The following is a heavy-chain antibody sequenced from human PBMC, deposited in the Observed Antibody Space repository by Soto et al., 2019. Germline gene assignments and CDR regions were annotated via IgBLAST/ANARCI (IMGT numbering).Heavy chain of an antibody. CDR3: ATVTIAALSRAYYGMDV. D-gene: IGHD6-6*01. J-gene: IGHJ6*02. V-gene: IGHV4-34*01. CDR2: INHSGST. Sequence: SETLSLTCAVYGGSFIGYYWSLIGHPPWKGLEWIVEINHSGSTNYNPSLKSRVTISVDTSKNQFSLKLSSVTAADTAVYYCATVTIAALSRAYYGMDVWGQGTTVTV. CDR1: GGSFIGYY.